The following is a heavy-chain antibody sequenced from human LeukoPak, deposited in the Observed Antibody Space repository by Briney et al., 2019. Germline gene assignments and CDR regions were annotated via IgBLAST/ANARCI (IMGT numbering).Heavy chain of an antibody. D-gene: IGHD3-22*01. V-gene: IGHV1-2*06. CDR2: INPNSGGT. CDR3: ARDVGSGYSDDAFDI. J-gene: IGHJ3*02. Sequence: ASVKVSCKASGGTFSSYTISWVRQAPGQGLEWMGRINPNSGGTNYAQKFQGRVTMTRDTSISTAYMELSRLRSDDTAVYYCARDVGSGYSDDAFDIWGPGTMVTVSS. CDR1: GGTFSSYT.